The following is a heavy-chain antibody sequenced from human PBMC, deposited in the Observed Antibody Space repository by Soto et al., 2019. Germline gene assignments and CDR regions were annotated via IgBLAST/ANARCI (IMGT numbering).Heavy chain of an antibody. CDR1: GGSISSYY. Sequence: SETVSLTCTVSGGSISSYYWSWIRQPPGKGLEWIGYIYYSGSTNYNPSLKSRVTISVDTSKNQFSLKLSSVTAADTAVYYCARGKRYYDILTGPPHYYYGMDVWGQGTTVTVSS. CDR2: IYYSGST. CDR3: ARGKRYYDILTGPPHYYYGMDV. J-gene: IGHJ6*02. D-gene: IGHD3-9*01. V-gene: IGHV4-59*08.